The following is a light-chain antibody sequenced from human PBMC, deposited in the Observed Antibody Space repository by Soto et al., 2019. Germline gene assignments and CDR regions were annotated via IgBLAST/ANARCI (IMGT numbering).Light chain of an antibody. CDR3: HQYSSNPRT. J-gene: IGKJ2*01. CDR1: QSVFYSSTNKNY. V-gene: IGKV4-1*01. CDR2: WAS. Sequence: DIVMTQSPDSLAVSLGERATINCRSSQSVFYSSTNKNYLAWYQQKPGQPPKFLIYWASTRKSGVPDRFSGSGSWTDFTLTISSLQAEDVAVYYCHQYSSNPRTFGQGTKLEIK.